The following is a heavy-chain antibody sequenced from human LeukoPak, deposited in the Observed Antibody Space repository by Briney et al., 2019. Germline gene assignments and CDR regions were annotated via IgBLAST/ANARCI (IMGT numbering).Heavy chain of an antibody. CDR1: GGSISPYF. J-gene: IGHJ5*02. D-gene: IGHD3-10*01. CDR2: ISYTGST. CDR3: ARDDYRGVTNFDP. Sequence: SETLSLTCTVSGGSISPYFWSWFRQPPGKGLEWIGYISYTGSTLYSPSLKSRVTISVDTSKNQFSLQLTSVTAADTAVYYCARDDYRGVTNFDPWGQGTLVTVSS. V-gene: IGHV4-59*01.